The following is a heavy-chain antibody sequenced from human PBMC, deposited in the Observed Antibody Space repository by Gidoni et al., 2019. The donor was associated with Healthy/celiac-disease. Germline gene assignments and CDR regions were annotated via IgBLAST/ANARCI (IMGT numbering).Heavy chain of an antibody. D-gene: IGHD3-10*01. CDR1: GFTFDDYA. Sequence: EVQLVESGGGLVQPGRYLRLSCAASGFTFDDYAMHWVRQAPGKGLEWGSVISWNSGSIGYADSVKGRFTISRDNAKNSLYLQMNSLRAEDTALYYCAKDMPLEGSGSYGAFDIWGQGTMVTVSS. CDR3: AKDMPLEGSGSYGAFDI. V-gene: IGHV3-9*01. J-gene: IGHJ3*02. CDR2: ISWNSGSI.